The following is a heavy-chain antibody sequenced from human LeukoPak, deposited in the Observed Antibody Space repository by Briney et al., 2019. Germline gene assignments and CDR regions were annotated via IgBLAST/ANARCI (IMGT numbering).Heavy chain of an antibody. Sequence: PSETLSLTCAVYGGSSSGYYWSWIRQPPGKGLEWIGEINHSGSTNYNPSLKSRVTISVDTSKNQFSLKLSSVTAADTAVYYCARGRYCSSTSCYGMDYWGQGTLVTVSS. D-gene: IGHD2-2*01. V-gene: IGHV4-34*01. CDR1: GGSSSGYY. CDR3: ARGRYCSSTSCYGMDY. J-gene: IGHJ4*02. CDR2: INHSGST.